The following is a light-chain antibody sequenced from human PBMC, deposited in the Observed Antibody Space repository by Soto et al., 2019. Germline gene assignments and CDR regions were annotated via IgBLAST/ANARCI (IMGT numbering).Light chain of an antibody. Sequence: QSALTQPASVSESPGQSITISCTGTSSDVGGFNYVSWYQQHPGKVPKLMIFEVSNRPSGVSPRFSASKSGNTASLTISGLQAEDEADYYCSSYTSGSLVVFGGGTKLTVL. J-gene: IGLJ2*01. CDR3: SSYTSGSLVV. V-gene: IGLV2-14*01. CDR2: EVS. CDR1: SSDVGGFNY.